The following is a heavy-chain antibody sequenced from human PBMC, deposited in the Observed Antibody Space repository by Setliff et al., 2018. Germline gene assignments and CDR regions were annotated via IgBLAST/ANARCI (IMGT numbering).Heavy chain of an antibody. D-gene: IGHD3-10*01. Sequence: ASETLSLTCSVSGDSINPYYWTWIRQPPGKGLEWIGFIYYSGATTYNPSLKSRVTISVDTSKNQFSLNLNSVTAADTAVYYCARHKVIKKEFIRLTWFDPWGQGTPVTVSS. V-gene: IGHV4-59*01. CDR2: IYYSGAT. CDR3: ARHKVIKKEFIRLTWFDP. CDR1: GDSINPYY. J-gene: IGHJ5*02.